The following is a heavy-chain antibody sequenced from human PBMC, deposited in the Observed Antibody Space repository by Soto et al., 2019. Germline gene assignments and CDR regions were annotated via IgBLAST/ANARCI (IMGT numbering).Heavy chain of an antibody. V-gene: IGHV4-59*01. D-gene: IGHD4-17*01. J-gene: IGHJ4*02. Sequence: QVQLQESGPGLVKPSETLSLTCTVSGGSISSYYWSWIRQPPGKGLEWIGYIYYSGSTNYNPSLKSRVTISVDTSKNQFSLKLSSVTAADTAVYYCAREIANSDYGGNYFDYWGQGTLVTVSS. CDR3: AREIANSDYGGNYFDY. CDR1: GGSISSYY. CDR2: IYYSGST.